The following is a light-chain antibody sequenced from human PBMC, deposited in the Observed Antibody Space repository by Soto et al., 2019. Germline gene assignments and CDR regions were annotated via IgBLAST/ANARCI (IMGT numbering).Light chain of an antibody. CDR1: SNDVGTYNL. J-gene: IGLJ1*01. CDR3: SSYAGSTTYV. CDR2: EGF. V-gene: IGLV2-23*01. Sequence: QSALTQPASVSGSPGQSITLSCTGTSNDVGTYNLVSWYQQHPGKAPKLIIFEGFKRPSGVSNRFSGSKSGNTASLTIYGLQAEDEADYYCSSYAGSTTYVFRTGTKVTVL.